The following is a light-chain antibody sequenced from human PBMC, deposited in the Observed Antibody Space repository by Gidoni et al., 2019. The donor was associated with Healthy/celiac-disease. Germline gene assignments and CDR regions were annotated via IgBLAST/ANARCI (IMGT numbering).Light chain of an antibody. CDR3: QQSYSTLT. CDR1: QSISSY. J-gene: IGKJ4*01. Sequence: DIHMTQSPSSLSASVGDRVTITCRASQSISSYLNWYQQKPGKAPKLLIYAASSLQSGVPSRFSGSGSGTDFTLTISSLQPEDFATYYCQQSYSTLTFXGXTKVEIK. CDR2: AAS. V-gene: IGKV1-39*01.